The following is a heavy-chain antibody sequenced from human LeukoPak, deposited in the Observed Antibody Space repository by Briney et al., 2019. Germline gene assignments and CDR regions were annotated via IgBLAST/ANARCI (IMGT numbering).Heavy chain of an antibody. CDR2: ISSSSSYI. D-gene: IGHD4-17*01. V-gene: IGHV3-21*01. J-gene: IGHJ3*02. CDR1: GFTFSSYS. Sequence: GGSLRLSCAASGFTFSSYSMNWVRQAPGKGLEWVSSISSSSSYIYYADSVKGRFTISRDNAKNSLYLQMNSLRAEDTAVYYCARVRTVTTVGAFDIWGQGTMVTVSS. CDR3: ARVRTVTTVGAFDI.